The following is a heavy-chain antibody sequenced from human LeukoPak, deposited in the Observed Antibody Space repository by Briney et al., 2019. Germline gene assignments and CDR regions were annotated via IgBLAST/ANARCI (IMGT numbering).Heavy chain of an antibody. V-gene: IGHV4-39*07. J-gene: IGHJ5*02. D-gene: IGHD2-8*01. Sequence: SETLSLTCTVSGDSISSSSSYWGWIRQPPGKGLEWIGEINHSGSTNYNPSLKSRLTISVDTSKNQFSLKLSSVTAADTAVYYCARPRSRVSWFDPWGQGTLVTVSS. CDR2: INHSGST. CDR1: GDSISSSSSY. CDR3: ARPRSRVSWFDP.